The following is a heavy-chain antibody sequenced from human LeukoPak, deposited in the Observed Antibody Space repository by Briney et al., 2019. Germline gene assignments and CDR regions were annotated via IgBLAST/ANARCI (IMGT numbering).Heavy chain of an antibody. CDR3: AREGMFQGVPDAFDM. D-gene: IGHD3-10*01. CDR2: INPSIGTT. J-gene: IGHJ3*02. Sequence: ASVKVSCKASGYTFTTYYIHWVRQAPGQGLEWMGIINPSIGTTTYAQKFQGRVTMTRDTSTSTVYMELSSLRSEDTAVYYCAREGMFQGVPDAFDMWGQGTMVTVSS. CDR1: GYTFTTYY. V-gene: IGHV1-46*01.